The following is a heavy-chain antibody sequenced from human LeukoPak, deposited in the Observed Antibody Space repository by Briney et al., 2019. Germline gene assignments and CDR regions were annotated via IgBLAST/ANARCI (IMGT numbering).Heavy chain of an antibody. Sequence: SETLSLTCTVSGVSISDYYWSWIRRPPGKGLQWIGYIHYSGTTNYNPSLQSRVTMSVDTSKNQFSLKLSSVTAADTAVYYCVKTYGSGSPTYYFDFWGQGTLVTVSS. J-gene: IGHJ4*02. V-gene: IGHV4-59*08. CDR1: GVSISDYY. CDR3: VKTYGSGSPTYYFDF. D-gene: IGHD3-10*01. CDR2: IHYSGTT.